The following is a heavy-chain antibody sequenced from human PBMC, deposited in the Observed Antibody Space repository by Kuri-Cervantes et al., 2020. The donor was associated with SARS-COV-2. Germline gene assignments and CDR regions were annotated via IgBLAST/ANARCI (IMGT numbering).Heavy chain of an antibody. CDR1: GFTFSSYG. J-gene: IGHJ4*02. Sequence: GESLKISCAASGFTFSSYGMHWVRQAPGKGLEWVAFIRYDGSNKYYADSVKGRFTISRDNSKNTLYLQMNSLRAEDTAVYYCARDPSSGWYGGGDFDYWGQGTLVTVSS. V-gene: IGHV3-30*02. D-gene: IGHD6-19*01. CDR3: ARDPSSGWYGGGDFDY. CDR2: IRYDGSNK.